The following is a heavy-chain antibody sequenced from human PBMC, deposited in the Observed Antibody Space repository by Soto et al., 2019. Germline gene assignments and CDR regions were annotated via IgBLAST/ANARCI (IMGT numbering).Heavy chain of an antibody. Sequence: QVQLVESGGGVVQPGRSLRLSCAASGFTFSSYGMHWVRQAPGKGLEWVAVIWYDGSNKYYADSVKGRFTISRDNSKNTLYLQMNSLRAEDTAVYYCARDLGATVYYYYGMDVWGQGTTVTVSS. CDR2: IWYDGSNK. V-gene: IGHV3-33*01. J-gene: IGHJ6*02. CDR1: GFTFSSYG. CDR3: ARDLGATVYYYYGMDV. D-gene: IGHD1-26*01.